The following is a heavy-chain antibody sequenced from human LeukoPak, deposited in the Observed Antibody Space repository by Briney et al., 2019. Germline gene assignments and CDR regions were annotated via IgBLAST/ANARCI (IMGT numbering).Heavy chain of an antibody. CDR3: ARDGYNQNRFDF. D-gene: IGHD3-22*01. CDR2: IKEDGTLA. V-gene: IGHV3-7*03. CDR1: GFSFGLHW. Sequence: GGSLRLSCAASGFSFGLHWMNWVRQAPGKGLEWVANIKEDGTLAYYADSVTGRFSISRDNTKNSLYLQMNGLRAEDTAVYFCARDGYNQNRFDFWGQGILVTVSS. J-gene: IGHJ4*02.